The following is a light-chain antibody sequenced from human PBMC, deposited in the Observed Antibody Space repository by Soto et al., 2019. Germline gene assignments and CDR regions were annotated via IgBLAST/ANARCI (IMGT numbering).Light chain of an antibody. CDR2: EVS. J-gene: IGLJ3*02. CDR3: CSYAGPRTSSK. Sequence: QSALTQPASVSGSPGQSITISCTGTSSDVGAYNYVSWYQQHPGKVPKLMISEVSKRPSGVSNRFSGSKSGNTASLTISGLQAEDEADYYCCSYAGPRTSSKFGGGTKLTVL. V-gene: IGLV2-14*01. CDR1: SSDVGAYNY.